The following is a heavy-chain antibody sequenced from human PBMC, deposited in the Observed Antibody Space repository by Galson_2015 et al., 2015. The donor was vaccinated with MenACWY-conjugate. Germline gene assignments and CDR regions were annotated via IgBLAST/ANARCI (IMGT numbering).Heavy chain of an antibody. CDR1: GGSISSSSYY. D-gene: IGHD2-15*01. J-gene: IGHJ5*02. V-gene: IGHV4-39*07. CDR3: ARGTIGVVVAASYYNWFDP. CDR2: IYYSGST. Sequence: LSLTCTVSGGSISSSSYYWGWIRQPPGKGLEWIGSIYYSGSTYYNPSPKSRVTISVDTSKNQFSLKLSSVTAADTAVYYCARGTIGVVVAASYYNWFDPWGQGTLVTVSS.